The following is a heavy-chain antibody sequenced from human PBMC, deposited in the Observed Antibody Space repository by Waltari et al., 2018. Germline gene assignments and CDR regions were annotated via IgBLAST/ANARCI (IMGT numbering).Heavy chain of an antibody. CDR2: IRYDGSNK. D-gene: IGHD6-6*01. V-gene: IGHV3-30*02. CDR1: GFTFSSYG. CDR3: AKPEYSSSLIDY. J-gene: IGHJ4*02. Sequence: QVQLVESGGGVVQPGGSLRLSCAASGFTFSSYGMHWVRQAPGKGLEWVAFIRYDGSNKYYADSVKGRFTISRDNSKNTLYLQMNSLRAEDTAVYYCAKPEYSSSLIDYWGQGTLVTVSS.